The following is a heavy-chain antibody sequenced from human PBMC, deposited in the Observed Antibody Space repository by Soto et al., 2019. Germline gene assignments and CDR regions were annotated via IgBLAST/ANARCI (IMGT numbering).Heavy chain of an antibody. J-gene: IGHJ2*01. CDR3: ARGGSLNWYFDL. Sequence: EVQLVESGGGLVQPGGSLRLSCAASGFTFSSYWMHWVRQAPGKWLVWVSRINSDGSSTSYADSVKGRFTISRDNAKNTLYLEMNRLRAEDATVYDCARGGSLNWYFDLWSRGNLVTV. CDR2: INSDGSST. CDR1: GFTFSSYW. V-gene: IGHV3-74*01. D-gene: IGHD1-26*01.